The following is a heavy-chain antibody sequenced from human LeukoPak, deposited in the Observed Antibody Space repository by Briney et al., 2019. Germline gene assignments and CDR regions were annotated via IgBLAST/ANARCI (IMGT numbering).Heavy chain of an antibody. CDR1: GFTFSSYA. V-gene: IGHV3-23*01. D-gene: IGHD3-22*01. CDR3: AKDRSTIVVVKVFDY. Sequence: PGGSLRLSCAASGFTFSSYAMSWVRQAPGKGLGWVSAISGSGGSTYYADSVKGRFTISRDNSKNTLYLQMNSLRAEDTAVYYCAKDRSTIVVVKVFDYWGQGTLVTVSS. CDR2: ISGSGGST. J-gene: IGHJ4*02.